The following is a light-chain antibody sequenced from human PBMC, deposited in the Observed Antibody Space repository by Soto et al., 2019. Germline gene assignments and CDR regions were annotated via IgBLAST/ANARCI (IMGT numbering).Light chain of an antibody. J-gene: IGLJ3*02. Sequence: QSVLTQPPSASGSPGQSVTISCTGTSSDVGGYNYVSWYQQHPGKAPKLMIYEVSKRPSGVPDRFSGSKSGNTASLTVSGLQADDEADYYCRSYAGSRGWVFGGGTKLTVL. V-gene: IGLV2-8*01. CDR1: SSDVGGYNY. CDR2: EVS. CDR3: RSYAGSRGWV.